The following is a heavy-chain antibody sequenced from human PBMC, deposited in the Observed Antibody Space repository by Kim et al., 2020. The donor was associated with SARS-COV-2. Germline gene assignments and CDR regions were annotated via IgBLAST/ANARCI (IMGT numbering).Heavy chain of an antibody. CDR3: ARETGWPYYFDY. Sequence: NYNPSLKSRVTISIDASRNQFSLKLSSVTAADTAVYYCARETGWPYYFDYWGQGTLVTVSS. V-gene: IGHV4-59*01. J-gene: IGHJ4*02.